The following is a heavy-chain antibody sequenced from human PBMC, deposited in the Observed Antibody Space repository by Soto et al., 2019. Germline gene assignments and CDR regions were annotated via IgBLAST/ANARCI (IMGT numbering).Heavy chain of an antibody. V-gene: IGHV4-30-2*01. CDR1: GGSISSGGYY. CDR2: IYHSGST. Sequence: QVQLQESGPGLVKPSQTLSLTCAVSGGSISSGGYYWSWIRQPPGKGLEWIGYIYHSGSTYYNPSLKSRVTISVDRSKNQFSLKLSSVTAADTAVYYCASVIGATPGYSFELWGQGTLVTVSS. J-gene: IGHJ4*02. D-gene: IGHD3-16*02. CDR3: ASVIGATPGYSFEL.